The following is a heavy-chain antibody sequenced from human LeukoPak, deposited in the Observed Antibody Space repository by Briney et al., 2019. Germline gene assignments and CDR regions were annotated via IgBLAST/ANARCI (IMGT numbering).Heavy chain of an antibody. CDR1: GGSFSGYY. CDR2: INHNGST. V-gene: IGHV4-34*01. D-gene: IGHD6-19*01. Sequence: SETLSLTCAVYGGSFSGYYWSWIRQPPGKGLEWIGEINHNGSTNYNPSLKSRVTISVDTSKNQFSLKLSSVTAADTAVYYCARGGNLIAVAGTCYFDYWGQGTLVTVSS. J-gene: IGHJ4*02. CDR3: ARGGNLIAVAGTCYFDY.